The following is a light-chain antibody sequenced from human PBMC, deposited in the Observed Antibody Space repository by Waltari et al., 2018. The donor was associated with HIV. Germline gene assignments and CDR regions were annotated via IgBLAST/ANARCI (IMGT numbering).Light chain of an antibody. CDR2: DAN. Sequence: QSALTPPASVSGSPGPSSTISCTVTSRNCGGYNLVPWYQQHPDKAPKLVIFDANPRPSGIPFRFSASKSGNTASLTISGLQPEDEADYYCCSYMSGSTLVFGGGTKVIV. V-gene: IGLV2-14*02. CDR3: CSYMSGSTLV. CDR1: SRNCGGYNL. J-gene: IGLJ3*02.